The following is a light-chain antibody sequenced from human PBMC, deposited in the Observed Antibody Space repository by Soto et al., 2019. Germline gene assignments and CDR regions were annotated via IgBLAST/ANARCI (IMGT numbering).Light chain of an antibody. CDR2: GVS. J-gene: IGKJ1*01. CDR3: QQYDSSPRT. Sequence: ELVLTQSPGTLSLSPGERATRSCRASQSLSSRSLAWYQQKPGQAPRPLIYGVSSRATGIPDRFSGSGSGTDFTLTISRLEPEDFAVYYCQQYDSSPRTFGQGTKVDIK. V-gene: IGKV3-20*01. CDR1: QSLSSRS.